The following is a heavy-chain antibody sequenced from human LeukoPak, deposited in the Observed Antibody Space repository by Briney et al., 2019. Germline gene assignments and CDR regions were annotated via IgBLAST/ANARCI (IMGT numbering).Heavy chain of an antibody. J-gene: IGHJ4*02. Sequence: GGSLRLSCAASGFTFSTYAVNWVRQAPGKGLEWVSSISSSSSYIYYADSVKGRFTISRDNAKNSLYLQMNSLRAEDTAVYYCARDRGPDYWGQGTLVTVSS. CDR3: ARDRGPDY. CDR1: GFTFSTYA. CDR2: ISSSSSYI. V-gene: IGHV3-21*01.